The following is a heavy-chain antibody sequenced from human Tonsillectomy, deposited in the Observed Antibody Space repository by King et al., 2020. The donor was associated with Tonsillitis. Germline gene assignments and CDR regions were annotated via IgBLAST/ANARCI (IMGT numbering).Heavy chain of an antibody. Sequence: VQLQESGPGLVKPSETLSLTCTVSGGSISSYYWRWIRQPPGKGLEWIGYIYYIGSTNYNPSLKSRVTNSVDTSKNQFSLKLSSVTAADTAVYYCARHLYGSGSYSHFDYWGQGTLVTVSS. D-gene: IGHD3-10*01. J-gene: IGHJ4*02. CDR3: ARHLYGSGSYSHFDY. CDR2: IYYIGST. V-gene: IGHV4-59*08. CDR1: GGSISSYY.